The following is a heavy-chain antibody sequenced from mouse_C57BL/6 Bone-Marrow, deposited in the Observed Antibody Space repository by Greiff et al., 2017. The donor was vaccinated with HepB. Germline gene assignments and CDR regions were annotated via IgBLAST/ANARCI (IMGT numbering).Heavy chain of an antibody. CDR3: ARSGGYYAMDY. Sequence: VQLQQSGPELVKPGASVKIPCKASGYTFTDYNMDWVKQSHGKSLEWIGDINPNNGGTIYNQKFKGKATLTVDKSSSTAYMELRSLTSEDTAVYYCARSGGYYAMDYWGQGTSVTVSS. CDR2: INPNNGGT. CDR1: GYTFTDYN. V-gene: IGHV1-18*01. J-gene: IGHJ4*01. D-gene: IGHD3-1*01.